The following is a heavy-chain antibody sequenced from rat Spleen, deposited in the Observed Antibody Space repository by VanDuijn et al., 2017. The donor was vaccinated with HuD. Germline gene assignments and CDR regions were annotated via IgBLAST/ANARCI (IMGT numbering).Heavy chain of an antibody. D-gene: IGHD4-5*01. CDR3: ARHGRGKTTYYYVMDA. J-gene: IGHJ4*01. V-gene: IGHV5S10*01. CDR2: IIYDGTRT. Sequence: EVQLMESNGGLVQPGRSLKLSCAASGFTVSDYYMAWIRQAPKKGLEWVATIIYDGTRTFYRDSVKGRFTVSRDNAKSTLYLQMDSLRSEDTATYYCARHGRGKTTYYYVMDAWGQGTSVTVSS. CDR1: GFTVSDYY.